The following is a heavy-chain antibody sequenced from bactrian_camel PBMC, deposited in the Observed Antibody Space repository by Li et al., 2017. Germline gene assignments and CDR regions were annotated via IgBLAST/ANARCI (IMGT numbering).Heavy chain of an antibody. Sequence: DVQLVESGGGSVQAGGSLRLSCSLDGYTFSSYCMGWFRQAPGNEREGVGVIRRYSGTTFYADSVKGRFTISQDNAKTTLYLRMNSLKPEDTAVYYCAAIIQCRANWNETGTYNYWGQGTQVTVS. CDR3: AAIIQCRANWNETGTYNY. J-gene: IGHJ4*01. CDR2: IRRYSGTT. D-gene: IGHD8*01. CDR1: GYTFSSYC. V-gene: IGHV3S59*01.